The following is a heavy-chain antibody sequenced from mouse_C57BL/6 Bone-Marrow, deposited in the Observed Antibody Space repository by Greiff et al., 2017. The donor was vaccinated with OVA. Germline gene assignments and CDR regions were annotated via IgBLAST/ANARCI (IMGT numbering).Heavy chain of an antibody. Sequence: QVHVKQSGAELVRPGTSVKMSCKASGYTFTNYWIGWAKQRPGHGLEWIGDIYPGGGYTNYNEKFKGKATLTADKSSSTAYMQLSSLTSEDSAIYYCARSTLYYFDYWGQGTTLTVSS. CDR2: IYPGGGYT. V-gene: IGHV1-63*01. J-gene: IGHJ2*01. CDR3: ARSTLYYFDY. CDR1: GYTFTNYW. D-gene: IGHD5-1*01.